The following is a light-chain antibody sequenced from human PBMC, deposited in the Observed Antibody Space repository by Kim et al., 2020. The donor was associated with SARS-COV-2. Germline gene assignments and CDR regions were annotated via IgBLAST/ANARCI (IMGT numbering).Light chain of an antibody. J-gene: IGKJ1*01. V-gene: IGKV3-15*01. Sequence: PPGERATLSCRASQSVSSNVAWYQQKPGQAPRLLIYGTSTRATGTPSRFSGSGSGTDFTLTISSLQSEDFAVYYCQHYNNWPPWTFGQGTKVDIK. CDR1: QSVSSN. CDR2: GTS. CDR3: QHYNNWPPWT.